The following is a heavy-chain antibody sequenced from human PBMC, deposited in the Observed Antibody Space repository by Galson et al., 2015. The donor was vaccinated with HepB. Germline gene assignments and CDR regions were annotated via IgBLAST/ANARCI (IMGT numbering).Heavy chain of an antibody. J-gene: IGHJ4*02. CDR2: IPYAGSNK. V-gene: IGHV3-30*04. CDR3: ARDPVSSYSSSRYDY. CDR1: GFTVSNYA. Sequence: LRLSCAASGFTVSNYAMHWVRQAPDKGLEWVAVIPYAGSNKNYADSVKGRFTISRDNSKNTVYLQMTSLRAEDTAVYYCARDPVSSYSSSRYDYWGQGTLVTVSS. D-gene: IGHD6-13*01.